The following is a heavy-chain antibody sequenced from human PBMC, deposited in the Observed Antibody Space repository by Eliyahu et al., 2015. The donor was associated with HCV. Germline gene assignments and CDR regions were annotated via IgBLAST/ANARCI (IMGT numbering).Heavy chain of an antibody. V-gene: IGHV1-69*17. CDR2: IIPFFEIS. CDR3: ARDRGERGLDV. J-gene: IGHJ6*02. D-gene: IGHD3-16*01. Sequence: PGQGLEWMGGIIPFFEISNFAQKFHGRVTFTADKSATSAYMELRNLTSEDTAIYHCARDRGERGLDVWGQGTTVIVSS.